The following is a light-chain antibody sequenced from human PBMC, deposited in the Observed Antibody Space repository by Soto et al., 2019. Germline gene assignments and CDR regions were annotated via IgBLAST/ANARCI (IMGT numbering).Light chain of an antibody. CDR1: SSDVGGYDY. J-gene: IGLJ2*01. V-gene: IGLV2-14*01. CDR2: EVS. Sequence: QSALTQPASVSGSPGQSITISCTGTSSDVGGYDYVSWYQHHPGKAPKLMIYEVSNRPSGVSNRFSGSKSGNTASLTISGRQAEDEADYYCSSYTSSRSLVFGGGTKVTVL. CDR3: SSYTSSRSLV.